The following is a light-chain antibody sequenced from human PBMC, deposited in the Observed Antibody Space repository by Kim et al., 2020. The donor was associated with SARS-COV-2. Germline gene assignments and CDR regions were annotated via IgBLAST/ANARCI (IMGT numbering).Light chain of an antibody. CDR2: EAA. CDR3: QQHSNWPPAPF. Sequence: GEGANLPCWAGHSVGISLALYQQNLGQAPRLLIYEAAIGATGIPDRFIGSGSGTDFTLTISSLEPEDFAIYYCQQHSNWPPAPFVGGGTKVDIK. V-gene: IGKV3-11*01. J-gene: IGKJ4*01. CDR1: HSVGIS.